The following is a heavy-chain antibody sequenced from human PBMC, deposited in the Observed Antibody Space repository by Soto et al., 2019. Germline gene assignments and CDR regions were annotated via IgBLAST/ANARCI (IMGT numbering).Heavy chain of an antibody. V-gene: IGHV3-23*01. J-gene: IGHJ6*03. CDR1: GFTFSSYA. CDR2: ISGSGGST. Sequence: GGSLRLSCAASGFTFSSYAMSWVCQAPGKGLEWVSAISGSGGSTYYADSVKGRFTISRDNSKNTLYLQMNSLRAEDTAVYYCAKDKDPCSGGSCYSTSGYYYYMDVWGKGTTVTVSS. D-gene: IGHD2-15*01. CDR3: AKDKDPCSGGSCYSTSGYYYYMDV.